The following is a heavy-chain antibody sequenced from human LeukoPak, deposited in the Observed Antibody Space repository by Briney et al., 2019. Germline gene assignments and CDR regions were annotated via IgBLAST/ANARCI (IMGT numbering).Heavy chain of an antibody. Sequence: GGSLRLSCAASGFTFSSYGMHWVRQAPGKGLEWVAFIRYDGSNKYYADSVKGRFTISRDNSKNTLYLQMNSLRAEDTAMYYCAKDAPSIAVAGRLPGYWGQGTLVTVSS. CDR1: GFTFSSYG. CDR3: AKDAPSIAVAGRLPGY. J-gene: IGHJ4*02. CDR2: IRYDGSNK. V-gene: IGHV3-30*02. D-gene: IGHD6-19*01.